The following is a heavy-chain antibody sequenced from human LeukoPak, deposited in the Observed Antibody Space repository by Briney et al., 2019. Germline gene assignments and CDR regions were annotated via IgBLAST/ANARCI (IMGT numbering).Heavy chain of an antibody. D-gene: IGHD3-10*01. V-gene: IGHV3-15*01. CDR3: TTDLRISMIRGVIVS. CDR1: GFTFTHVW. J-gene: IGHJ5*02. Sequence: GGSLRLSCAASGFTFTHVWMTWVRQAPGKGLECVARINSKADAETTGDAAPVKGRFFMSRDDSKATLFLQMSYLETEDTAVYYCTTDLRISMIRGVIVSWGQGTLVTVSS. CDR2: INSKADAETT.